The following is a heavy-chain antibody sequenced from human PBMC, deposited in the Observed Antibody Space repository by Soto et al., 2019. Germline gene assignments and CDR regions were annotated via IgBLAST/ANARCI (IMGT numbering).Heavy chain of an antibody. CDR1: RGAVSGGGFS. J-gene: IGHJ6*02. Sequence: LSLICGVSRGAVSGGGFSWGGSRKPPGKGLEWIGYIYHSGSTYYNPSLKGRVTIAVDRSKNHFSLKLSSVTAADTAVYYCARAAGYGDYYYYYGMDVLCQGTTVTVSS. CDR3: ARAAGYGDYYYYYGMDV. D-gene: IGHD4-17*01. V-gene: IGHV4-30-2*01. CDR2: IYHSGST.